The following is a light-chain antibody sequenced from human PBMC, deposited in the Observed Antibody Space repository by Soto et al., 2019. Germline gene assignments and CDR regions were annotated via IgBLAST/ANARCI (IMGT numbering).Light chain of an antibody. CDR2: VGTGEIVG. CDR1: SGYSNYE. V-gene: IGLV9-49*03. Sequence: QLVLTQPPSASASLGASVTLTCTLSSGYSNYEVDWYQQRPGKGPRFVMRVGTGEIVGSKGDGIPDRFSVLGSGLNRYLTIKNIQEDDESDFHCGADHASGSTFDVVFGGGTKLT. J-gene: IGLJ2*01. CDR3: GADHASGSTFDVV.